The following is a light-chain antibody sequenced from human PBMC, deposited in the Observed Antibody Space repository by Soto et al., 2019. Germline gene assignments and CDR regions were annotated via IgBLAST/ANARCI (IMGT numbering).Light chain of an antibody. CDR1: SSDVGGYNY. V-gene: IGLV2-8*01. J-gene: IGLJ1*01. CDR2: EVT. CDR3: SSYAGSNTYV. Sequence: QSALTQPPSASGSPGQSVTISCTGTSSDVGGYNYVSWYQQHPGKVPRLMIYEVTNRPSGVPDRFSGSKSGNTASLTVSGLQAEDEADYYCSSYAGSNTYVFGTGTKLTVL.